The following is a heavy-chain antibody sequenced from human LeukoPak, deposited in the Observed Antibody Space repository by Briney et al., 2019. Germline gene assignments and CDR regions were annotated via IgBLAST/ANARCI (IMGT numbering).Heavy chain of an antibody. V-gene: IGHV1-8*02. Sequence: ASVKVSCKASGYTFTSYDINWVRQATGQGLEWMGWMNPNSGNIGYAQKFQGRVTMTRDTSISTAYMELSRLRSDDTAVYYCARGGPSYSSSWYSRPFDYWGQGTLVTVSS. CDR2: MNPNSGNI. D-gene: IGHD6-13*01. CDR1: GYTFTSYD. CDR3: ARGGPSYSSSWYSRPFDY. J-gene: IGHJ4*02.